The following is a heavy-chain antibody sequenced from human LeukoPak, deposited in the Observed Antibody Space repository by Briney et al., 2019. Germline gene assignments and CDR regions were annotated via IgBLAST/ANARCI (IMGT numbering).Heavy chain of an antibody. J-gene: IGHJ4*02. CDR1: GYTFTSYY. CDR3: ARGPRDSYGTKRHLDY. V-gene: IGHV1-46*01. CDR2: INPSGGST. D-gene: IGHD5-18*01. Sequence: ASVKVSCKASGYTFTSYYMHWVRQAPGQGLEWMGIINPSGGSTSYAQKFQGRVTMTRDTSTSTVYMELSSLRSEDTAVYYYARGPRDSYGTKRHLDYWGQGTLVTLSS.